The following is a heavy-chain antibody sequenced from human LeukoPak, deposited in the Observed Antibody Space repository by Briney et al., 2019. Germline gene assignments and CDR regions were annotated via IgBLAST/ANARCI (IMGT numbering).Heavy chain of an antibody. CDR2: IYYSGDT. D-gene: IGHD6-13*01. V-gene: IGHV4-59*04. CDR3: ARSSAAEGPTHNWFGP. CDR1: GFTFSSYSMN. Sequence: GSLRLSCAASGFTFSSYSMNWVRQPPGKGLEWIGSIYYSGDTHYNPSLRSRVIISVDTSKNQFSLKLTSVTAADTAVYYCARSSAAEGPTHNWFGPWGQGTLVTVPS. J-gene: IGHJ5*02.